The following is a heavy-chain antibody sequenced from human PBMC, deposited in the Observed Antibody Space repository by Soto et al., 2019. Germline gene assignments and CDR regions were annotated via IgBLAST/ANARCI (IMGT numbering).Heavy chain of an antibody. D-gene: IGHD3-10*01. J-gene: IGHJ6*02. CDR3: ARDLNGPYYGSGPMRRTLVNYYYYGMDV. CDR2: IIPILGIA. CDR1: GGTFSSYT. V-gene: IGHV1-69*04. Sequence: GASVKVSCKASGGTFSSYTISWVRQAPGQGLEWMGRIIPILGIANYAQMFQGRVTITADKSTSTAYMELSSLRSEDTAVYYCARDLNGPYYGSGPMRRTLVNYYYYGMDVWGQGTTVTVSS.